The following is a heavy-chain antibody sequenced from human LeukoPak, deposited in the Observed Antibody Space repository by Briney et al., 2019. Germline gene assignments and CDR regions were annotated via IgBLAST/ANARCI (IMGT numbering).Heavy chain of an antibody. V-gene: IGHV3-21*01. D-gene: IGHD2-15*01. CDR1: GFTFSSYS. Sequence: GALRLSCAASGFTFSSYSMNWVRQAPGKGLEWVSSISSSSSYIYYADSVKGRFTISRDNAKNSLYLQMNSLRAEDTAVYYCARVGCSGGSRIDYWGQGTLVTVSS. CDR3: ARVGCSGGSRIDY. CDR2: ISSSSSYI. J-gene: IGHJ4*02.